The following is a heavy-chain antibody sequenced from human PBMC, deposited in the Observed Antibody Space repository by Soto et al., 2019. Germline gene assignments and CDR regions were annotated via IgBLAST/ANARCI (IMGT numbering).Heavy chain of an antibody. CDR2: IWYDGSNE. V-gene: IGHV3-33*01. CDR3: ARDDIPGIAVATYGMDV. D-gene: IGHD6-19*01. Sequence: QVQLVESGGGVVQPGRSLRLSCAASGFIFSNFGMHWVRQAPGKGLEWVAVIWYDGSNEYYADSVKGRFTISKDNSKNTRYLQMNSLRAEDTAVYYCARDDIPGIAVATYGMDVWGQGTTVTVSS. CDR1: GFIFSNFG. J-gene: IGHJ6*02.